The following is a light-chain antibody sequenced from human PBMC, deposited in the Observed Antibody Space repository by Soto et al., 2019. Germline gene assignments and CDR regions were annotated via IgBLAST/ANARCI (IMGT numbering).Light chain of an antibody. CDR3: QQYKT. CDR2: DAS. V-gene: IGKV3D-15*01. CDR1: QSVYSS. Sequence: ETVMTQSPATLSVSPGERATLSCRASQSVYSSLAWYQQKPGQAPRLLIYDASYRATGIPDRFSASGSGTDFTLTISRLEPEDFAVYYCQQYKTFGQGTKVDIK. J-gene: IGKJ1*01.